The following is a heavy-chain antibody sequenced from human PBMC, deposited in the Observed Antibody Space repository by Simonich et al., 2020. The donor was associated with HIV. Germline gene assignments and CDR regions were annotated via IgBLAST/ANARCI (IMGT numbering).Heavy chain of an antibody. CDR3: ARSSWENYFYMDV. V-gene: IGHV4-39*01. J-gene: IGHJ6*03. CDR2: IFYSGIT. D-gene: IGHD1-26*01. CDR1: GGSISSYY. Sequence: GLVKPSETLSLTCTVSGGSISSYYWGWIRQPPGKGLEWIGTIFYSGITYYNSSLKSRGTISVDTSKNQFSRKLISVTAADTAVYYCARSSWENYFYMDVWGIGTTVTVSS.